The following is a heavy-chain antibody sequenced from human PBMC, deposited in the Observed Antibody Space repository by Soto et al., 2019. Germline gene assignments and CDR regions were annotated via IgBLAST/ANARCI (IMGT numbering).Heavy chain of an antibody. CDR2: INHSGST. Sequence: QVQLQQWGAGLLKPSETLSLTCAVYGGSFSGYYWTWFRQPPGTGLEWIGEINHSGSTNYNPSPKSRVTISVDTSKNQFSLKLTSVTAADTAVYYCARDKITGLFDYWGQGTLVTVSS. CDR1: GGSFSGYY. D-gene: IGHD2-8*02. J-gene: IGHJ4*02. V-gene: IGHV4-34*01. CDR3: ARDKITGLFDY.